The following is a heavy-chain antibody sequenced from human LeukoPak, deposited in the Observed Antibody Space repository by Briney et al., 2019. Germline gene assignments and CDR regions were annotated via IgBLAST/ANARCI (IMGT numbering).Heavy chain of an antibody. V-gene: IGHV4-59*01. CDR2: VYYNGNT. Sequence: SETLSLTCLVSGEPISSYYWSWIRQAPGRGPEYIGNVYYNGNTNYNPSLKSRVAISVDASKNQFSLKVDSATTADTAVYYCARGDYDFWSGNWRFDTWGQGTLVTVSS. J-gene: IGHJ4*02. CDR3: ARGDYDFWSGNWRFDT. D-gene: IGHD3-3*01. CDR1: GEPISSYY.